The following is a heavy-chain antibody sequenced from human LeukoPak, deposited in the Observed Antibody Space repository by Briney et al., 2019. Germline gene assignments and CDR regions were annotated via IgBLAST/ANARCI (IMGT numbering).Heavy chain of an antibody. D-gene: IGHD3-10*01. Sequence: EASVKVSCKASGYTFSGYGISWVRQARGQGLEWMGWISAYKRNTNYAQKFQGRVTMTTDTSTSTAYMELRSLRSDDTAVYYCARDLDGSGSYYTDYWGQGTLVTVSS. CDR2: ISAYKRNT. CDR1: GYTFSGYG. J-gene: IGHJ4*02. CDR3: ARDLDGSGSYYTDY. V-gene: IGHV1-18*01.